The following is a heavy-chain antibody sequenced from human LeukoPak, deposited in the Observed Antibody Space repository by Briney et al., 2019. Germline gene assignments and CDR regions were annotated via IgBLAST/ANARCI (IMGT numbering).Heavy chain of an antibody. J-gene: IGHJ3*02. CDR2: INPNSGGT. D-gene: IGHD4-17*01. Sequence: ASVKVSCKASGYTFTGYYMHWVRQVPGQGLEWMGWINPNSGGTNYAQKFQGRVTMTRDTSISTAYMELSRLRSDDTAVYYCARVRVTTVTIAQPRARDAFDIWGQGTMVTVSS. CDR3: ARVRVTTVTIAQPRARDAFDI. CDR1: GYTFTGYY. V-gene: IGHV1-2*02.